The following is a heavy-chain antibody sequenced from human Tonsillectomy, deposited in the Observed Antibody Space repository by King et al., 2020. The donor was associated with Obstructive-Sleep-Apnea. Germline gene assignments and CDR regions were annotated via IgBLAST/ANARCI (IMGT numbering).Heavy chain of an antibody. CDR3: ASLTGEFDY. CDR1: GFTVSSHY. CDR2: IYSGGRI. J-gene: IGHJ4*02. Sequence: VQLVQSGGALVQPGGSLRLSCSSSGFTVSSHYMSWVRQAPGKGLEWVSIIYSGGRIYYADSVKGRFTISRHNSKNTLYRQMNSLRAEDTAVYYCASLTGEFDYWGQGTLVTVSS. V-gene: IGHV3-53*04. D-gene: IGHD3-10*01.